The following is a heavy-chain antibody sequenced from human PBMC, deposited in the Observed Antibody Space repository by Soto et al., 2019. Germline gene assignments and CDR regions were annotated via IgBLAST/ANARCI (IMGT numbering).Heavy chain of an antibody. D-gene: IGHD3-22*01. Sequence: GGSLRLSCAASGFTFSSYWMSWVRQAPGKGLEWVANIKQDGSEKYYVDSVKGRFTISRDNAKNSLYLQMNSLRAEDTAVYYCARDLTMIVVVMDVWGHGTTVTVSS. J-gene: IGHJ6*02. CDR2: IKQDGSEK. CDR3: ARDLTMIVVVMDV. V-gene: IGHV3-7*05. CDR1: GFTFSSYW.